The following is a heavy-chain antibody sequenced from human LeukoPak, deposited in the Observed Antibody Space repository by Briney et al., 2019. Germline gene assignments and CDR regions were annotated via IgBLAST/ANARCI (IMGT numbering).Heavy chain of an antibody. V-gene: IGHV3-7*01. Sequence: PGGSLRLSCAASEFTFSSYWMSWVRQAPGKGLEWVANIKQDGSEKYYVDSVKGRFTISRDNAKNSLYLQMNSLRAEDTAVYYCARASFDTMVRGVIYWGQGTLVTVSS. D-gene: IGHD3-10*01. J-gene: IGHJ4*02. CDR2: IKQDGSEK. CDR1: EFTFSSYW. CDR3: ARASFDTMVRGVIY.